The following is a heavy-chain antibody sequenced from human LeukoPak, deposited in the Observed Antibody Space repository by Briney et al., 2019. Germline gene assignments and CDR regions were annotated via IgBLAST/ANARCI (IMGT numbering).Heavy chain of an antibody. Sequence: PSETLSLTCTVSGDSVRTNNYYWSWIRQPPGEGLEWIGYIHFSGNTNYNTSLKSRVTISVDTSKSQFSLKLSSVTAADTAVYYCARVPKSYYFDYWGQGTLVTVSS. CDR2: IHFSGNT. CDR3: ARVPKSYYFDY. V-gene: IGHV4-61*01. J-gene: IGHJ4*02. CDR1: GDSVRTNNYY.